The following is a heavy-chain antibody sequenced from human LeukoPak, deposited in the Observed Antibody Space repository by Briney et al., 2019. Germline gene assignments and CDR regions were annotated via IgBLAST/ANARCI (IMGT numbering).Heavy chain of an antibody. J-gene: IGHJ2*01. CDR3: ARVGHGGNDWYFDL. CDR2: IYYRGST. D-gene: IGHD4-23*01. Sequence: PSETLSLTCTVSGGSISSDDYYWSWIRQSPGKGLEWIGYIYYRGSTKYNTSLKSRITISVDTSKNQFSLNLSSVTAADTAVYYCARVGHGGNDWYFDLWGRGTLVTVSS. CDR1: GGSISSDDYY. V-gene: IGHV4-30-4*01.